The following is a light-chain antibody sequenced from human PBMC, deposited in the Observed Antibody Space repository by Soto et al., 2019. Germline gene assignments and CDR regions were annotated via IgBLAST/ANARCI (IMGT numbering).Light chain of an antibody. J-gene: IGKJ1*01. Sequence: DIQMTQSPSTLSGSVGDRVTITCRASQSISSWLAWYQQKPGKAPKLLIYDVSNLESGVPQRFSGSGSGTEFTLTISSLQPDDSATYYCQQYSYYRTFGQGTKVDIK. CDR2: DVS. CDR3: QQYSYYRT. CDR1: QSISSW. V-gene: IGKV1-5*01.